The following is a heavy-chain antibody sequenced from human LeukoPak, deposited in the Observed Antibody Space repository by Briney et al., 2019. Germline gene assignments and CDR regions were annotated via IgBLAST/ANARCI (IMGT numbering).Heavy chain of an antibody. Sequence: PLETLSLTCTVSGGSVSSGSYYWSWIRKPPGRGLEWIAYIHYSGSAAYNPSLKSRVTISRDMSTNQFSLKMTSVTAADTAVYFCARDMGAPDYGSYSVDYWGQGTLVTVSS. CDR3: ARDMGAPDYGSYSVDY. CDR2: IHYSGSA. CDR1: GGSVSSGSYY. V-gene: IGHV4-61*01. D-gene: IGHD4-23*01. J-gene: IGHJ4*02.